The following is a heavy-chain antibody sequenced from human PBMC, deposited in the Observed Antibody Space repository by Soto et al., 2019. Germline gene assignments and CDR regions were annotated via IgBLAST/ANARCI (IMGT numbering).Heavy chain of an antibody. D-gene: IGHD6-13*01. V-gene: IGHV3-64D*08. J-gene: IGHJ3*02. CDR2: ISSNGGST. CDR3: VEVVGWYSSPAVPNDAFDI. Sequence: GGSLRLSCSASGFTFSSYAMHWVRQAPGKGLEYVSAISSNGGSTYYADSVKGRFTISRDNSKNTLYLQMSSLRAEDTAVYYCVEVVGWYSSPAVPNDAFDIWGQGTMVTVSS. CDR1: GFTFSSYA.